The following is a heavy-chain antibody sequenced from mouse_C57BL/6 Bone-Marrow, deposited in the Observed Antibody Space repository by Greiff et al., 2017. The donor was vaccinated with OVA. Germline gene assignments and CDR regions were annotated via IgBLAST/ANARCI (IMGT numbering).Heavy chain of an antibody. D-gene: IGHD1-1*01. CDR2: INYDGSST. CDR3: ARDAPHYYGSSFYAMDY. V-gene: IGHV5-16*01. J-gene: IGHJ4*01. CDR1: GFTFSDYY. Sequence: DVKVEESEGGLVQPGRSLKLSCTASGFTFSDYYMAWVRQVPEKGLEWVANINYDGSSTYYLDSLKSRFIISRDNAKNILYLQMSSLKSEDTATYYCARDAPHYYGSSFYAMDYWGQGTSVTVSS.